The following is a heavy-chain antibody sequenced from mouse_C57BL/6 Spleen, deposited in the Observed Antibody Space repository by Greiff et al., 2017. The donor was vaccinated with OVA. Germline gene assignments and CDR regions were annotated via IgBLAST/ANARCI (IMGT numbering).Heavy chain of an antibody. CDR2: ISSGSSTI. J-gene: IGHJ4*01. CDR1: GFTFSDYG. D-gene: IGHD2-1*01. Sequence: EVHLVESGGGLVKPGGSLKLSCAASGFTFSDYGMHWVRQAPEKGLEWVAYISSGSSTIYYADTVKGRFTSSRDNAKNTLFLQMTSLRSEDTAMYYCARGVTFYAMDYWGQGTSVTVSS. CDR3: ARGVTFYAMDY. V-gene: IGHV5-17*01.